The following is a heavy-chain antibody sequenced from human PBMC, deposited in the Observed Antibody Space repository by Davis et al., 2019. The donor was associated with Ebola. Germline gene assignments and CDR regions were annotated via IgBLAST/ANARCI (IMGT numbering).Heavy chain of an antibody. J-gene: IGHJ6*03. CDR3: ATPPGIEPAGTGGKYYTSYLDV. CDR2: ISGSGGST. Sequence: GGSLRLSCAASGFTFSSHAMSWVRQAPGKGLGWVSAISGSGGSTYYADSVKGRFTISRDNSKNTLYLQMNSLRAEDTAVYYCATPPGIEPAGTGGKYYTSYLDVWGKGTTVTSP. V-gene: IGHV3-23*01. D-gene: IGHD6-13*01. CDR1: GFTFSSHA.